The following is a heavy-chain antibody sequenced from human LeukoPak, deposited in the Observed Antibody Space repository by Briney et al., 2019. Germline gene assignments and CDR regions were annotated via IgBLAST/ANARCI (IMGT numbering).Heavy chain of an antibody. CDR3: ARFSGWDYYYYYMDV. Sequence: GASVKVSCKASGGTFSSYAISWVRQAPGQGLEWMGGIIPIFGAANYAQKFQGRVTITADESTSTAYMELSSLRSEDTAVYYCARFSGWDYYYYYMDVWGKGTTVTVSS. CDR2: IIPIFGAA. CDR1: GGTFSSYA. J-gene: IGHJ6*03. V-gene: IGHV1-69*01. D-gene: IGHD1-26*01.